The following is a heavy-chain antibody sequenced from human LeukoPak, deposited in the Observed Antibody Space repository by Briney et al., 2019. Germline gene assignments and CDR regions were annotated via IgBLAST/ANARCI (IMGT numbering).Heavy chain of an antibody. CDR1: GGSISSGGYY. V-gene: IGHV4-30-2*01. CDR3: ARDREGATDTPVNFDY. Sequence: SQTLSLTCTVSGGSISSGGYYWSWIRQPPGKGLEWIGYIYHSGSTYYNPSLKSRVTISVDRSKNQFSLKLSSVTAADTAVYYCARDREGATDTPVNFDYWGQGTLVTVSS. CDR2: IYHSGST. D-gene: IGHD1-26*01. J-gene: IGHJ4*02.